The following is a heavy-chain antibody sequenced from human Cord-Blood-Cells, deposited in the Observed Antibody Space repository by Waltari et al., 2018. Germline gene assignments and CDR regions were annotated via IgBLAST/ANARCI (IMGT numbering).Heavy chain of an antibody. CDR2: IVSITSYI. D-gene: IGHD3-16*02. V-gene: IGHV3-21*01. Sequence: EVQLVESGGGLVKPGGSLRLSCAASGFTFSSYSMNWVRQAPGKGLGWASSIVSITSYIYYADSVKGRFTSSRDNAKNSLYLQMNSLRAEDTAVYYCARDSGDYVWGSYRYFDYWGQGTLVTVSS. CDR1: GFTFSSYS. CDR3: ARDSGDYVWGSYRYFDY. J-gene: IGHJ4*02.